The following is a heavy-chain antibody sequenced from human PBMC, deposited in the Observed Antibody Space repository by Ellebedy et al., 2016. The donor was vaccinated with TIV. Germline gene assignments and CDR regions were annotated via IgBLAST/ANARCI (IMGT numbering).Heavy chain of an antibody. J-gene: IGHJ6*02. D-gene: IGHD5-18*01. CDR1: GGSISSYY. CDR2: IYTSGST. CDR3: ARGIRQLWLGYYGMDV. Sequence: SETLSLTXTVSGGSISSYYWSWIRQPAGKGLEWIGRIYTSGSTNYNPSLKSRVTMSVDTSKNQFSLKLSSVTAADTAVYYCARGIRQLWLGYYGMDVWGQGTTVTVSS. V-gene: IGHV4-4*07.